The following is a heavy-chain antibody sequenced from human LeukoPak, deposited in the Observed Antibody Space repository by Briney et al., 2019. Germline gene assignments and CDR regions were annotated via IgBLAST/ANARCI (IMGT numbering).Heavy chain of an antibody. CDR1: GFTFSSYA. V-gene: IGHV3-23*01. Sequence: PGGSLRLSCAASGFTFSSYAMSWVRQAPGKGLEWVSAISGSGGSTYYADSVKGRFTISRDNSKNTLYLQMNSLRAEDTAVYYCGTFGVPGIAVAQYYLFDYWGQGTLVTVSS. J-gene: IGHJ4*02. D-gene: IGHD6-19*01. CDR2: ISGSGGST. CDR3: GTFGVPGIAVAQYYLFDY.